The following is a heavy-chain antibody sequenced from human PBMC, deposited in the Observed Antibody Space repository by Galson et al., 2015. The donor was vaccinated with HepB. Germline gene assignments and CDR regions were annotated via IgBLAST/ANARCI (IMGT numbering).Heavy chain of an antibody. Sequence: SLRLSCAASGFTFSYYAMNWVRQAPGKGPEWLSYISSDSNTIYYADSVKGRFTTSRDNAKNSLYLQMSTLRAEDTAVYYCARDWRGVDIWGQGTMVTVSS. V-gene: IGHV3-48*01. CDR3: ARDWRGVDI. CDR1: GFTFSYYA. D-gene: IGHD3-10*01. J-gene: IGHJ3*02. CDR2: ISSDSNTI.